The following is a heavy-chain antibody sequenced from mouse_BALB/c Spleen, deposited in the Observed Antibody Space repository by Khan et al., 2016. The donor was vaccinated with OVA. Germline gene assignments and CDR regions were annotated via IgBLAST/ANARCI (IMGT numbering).Heavy chain of an antibody. CDR3: ARENYYGRTCYAMDY. CDR2: IAPGRGST. D-gene: IGHD1-1*01. J-gene: IGHJ4*01. CDR1: GYTFTSYW. Sequence: DLVKPGASVTLSCKASGYTFTSYWINWIKQRPGQGLEWIGRIAPGRGSTHYDEMFTGKATLTVNTYSRAAYIQLSSLSYGASAVYFCARENYYGRTCYAMDYWGQGTSVTVSS. V-gene: IGHV1S41*01.